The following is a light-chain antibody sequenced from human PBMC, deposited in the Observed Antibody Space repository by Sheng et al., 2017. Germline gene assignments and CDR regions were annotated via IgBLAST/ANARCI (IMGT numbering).Light chain of an antibody. Sequence: EIVLTQSPATLSLSPGETATLSCRASQSVSSSLAWYQQKPGQAPRLLIYDASNRATGIPARFSGSGSGTDFTLTISSLEPEDFAVYYCQQRSSWPPITFGQGTLLEIK. CDR1: QSVSSS. CDR3: QQRSSWPPIT. J-gene: IGKJ5*01. V-gene: IGKV3-11*01. CDR2: DAS.